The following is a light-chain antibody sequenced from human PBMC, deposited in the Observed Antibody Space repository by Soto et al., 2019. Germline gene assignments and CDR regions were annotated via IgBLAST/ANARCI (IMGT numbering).Light chain of an antibody. V-gene: IGKV3D-15*01. CDR3: QQFRNWPWT. Sequence: EIVLTQSPGTLSVSPGDRVTLSCSASQSISINLAWYQHKPGQAPRLLIHGASTRATGVPARISGSGSGTEFTLTISSLQSEDFAVYYCQQFRNWPWTFGQGTKVEV. CDR2: GAS. J-gene: IGKJ1*01. CDR1: QSISIN.